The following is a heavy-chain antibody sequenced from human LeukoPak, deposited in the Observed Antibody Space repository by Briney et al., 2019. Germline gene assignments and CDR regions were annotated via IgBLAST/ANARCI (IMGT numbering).Heavy chain of an antibody. V-gene: IGHV4-34*01. J-gene: IGHJ3*02. D-gene: IGHD3-3*01. CDR1: GGSFSGYY. Sequence: SETLSLTCAVYGGSFSGYYWSWIRQLPGKGLEWIGEINHSGSTNYNPSLKSRVTISVDTSKNQFSLKLSSVTAADTAVYYCARSYLRFLEWLLARDAFDIWGQGTMVTVSS. CDR3: ARSYLRFLEWLLARDAFDI. CDR2: INHSGST.